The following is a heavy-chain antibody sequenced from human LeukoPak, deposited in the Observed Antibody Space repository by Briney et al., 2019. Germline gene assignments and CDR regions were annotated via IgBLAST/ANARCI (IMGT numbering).Heavy chain of an antibody. Sequence: SETLSLTCNVSGGSISTSRYQWGWIRQPPGKGLEWIGNIFYRGSTYYNPSLRSRVTISVDTSKNQFSLKLTSVTAADTAVYYCARDRWNDVPFDYWGQGTLVTVYS. V-gene: IGHV4-39*07. CDR3: ARDRWNDVPFDY. D-gene: IGHD1-1*01. CDR1: GGSISTSRYQ. CDR2: IFYRGST. J-gene: IGHJ4*02.